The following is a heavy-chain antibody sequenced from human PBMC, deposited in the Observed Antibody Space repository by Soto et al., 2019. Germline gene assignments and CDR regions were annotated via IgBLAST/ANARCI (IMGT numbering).Heavy chain of an antibody. J-gene: IGHJ4*02. D-gene: IGHD5-12*01. V-gene: IGHV4-59*01. CDR1: GGSISSYY. CDR3: ARSLATITGTLLRY. Sequence: QVQLQESGPGLVKPSETLSLTCTVSGGSISSYYWNWIRQPPGKALEYIGYIYYSGSTNYNPSLKSRVTMSVDTSKNQFSLKLNSVTAADTAVYYCARSLATITGTLLRYWGQGTLVTVSS. CDR2: IYYSGST.